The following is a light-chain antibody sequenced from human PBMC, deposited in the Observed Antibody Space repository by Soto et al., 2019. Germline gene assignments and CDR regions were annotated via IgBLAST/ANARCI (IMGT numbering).Light chain of an antibody. Sequence: QSVLTQPPSVSAAPGQKVTISCSGSGSNIGGNSVSWYQQLPGTAPKLLIYDDNKRPSGIPDRFSGSKSGTSATLGITGFQTGEEADYYCRSWDRSLSAYVLGTGTKVTV. CDR3: RSWDRSLSAYV. V-gene: IGLV1-51*01. J-gene: IGLJ1*01. CDR2: DDN. CDR1: GSNIGGNS.